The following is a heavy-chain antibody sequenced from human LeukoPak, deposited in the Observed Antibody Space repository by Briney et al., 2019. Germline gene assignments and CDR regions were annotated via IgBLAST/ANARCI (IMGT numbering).Heavy chain of an antibody. J-gene: IGHJ4*02. CDR2: IKQDGSDK. CDR3: AREVWGPEY. CDR1: GGSISSGSYS. V-gene: IGHV3-7*01. Sequence: PSETLSLTCAVSGGSISSGSYSWSWIRQPPGKGLEWVGNIKQDGSDKNYMDSVKGRFTISRDNTKNSVYLQMSSLRAEDTAVYYCAREVWGPEYWGQGTLVTVSS. D-gene: IGHD1-14*01.